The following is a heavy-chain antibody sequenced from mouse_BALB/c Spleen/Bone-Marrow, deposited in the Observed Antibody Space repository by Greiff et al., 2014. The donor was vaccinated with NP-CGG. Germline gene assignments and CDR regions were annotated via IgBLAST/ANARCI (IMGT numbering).Heavy chain of an antibody. CDR1: GYTFTSYV. D-gene: IGHD2-2*01. V-gene: IGHV1-14*01. Sequence: HLVESGPELVKPGASVKMSCKASGYTFTSYVMHWVKQKPGQGLEWIGNINPYNDNTKYNEKFKGKATLTSDKSSSTAYMELSSLTSEDSAVYYCARSLYGYDWYFDVWGAGTTVTVSS. CDR2: INPYNDNT. CDR3: ARSLYGYDWYFDV. J-gene: IGHJ1*01.